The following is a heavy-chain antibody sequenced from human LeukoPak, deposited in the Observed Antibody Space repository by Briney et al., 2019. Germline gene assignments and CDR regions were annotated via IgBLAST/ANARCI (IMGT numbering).Heavy chain of an antibody. CDR1: GFAVSSDY. CDR3: ARDRGILPYGMDV. V-gene: IGHV3-66*01. D-gene: IGHD3-16*01. J-gene: IGHJ6*02. Sequence: GGSLRLSCAASGFAVSSDYMSWVRQAPGKGLEWVSVIYSGGATYYTDSVKGRFTISRDNSKNTLYLQMNTLRAEDTAVYYCARDRGILPYGMDVWGQGTTVTVSS. CDR2: IYSGGAT.